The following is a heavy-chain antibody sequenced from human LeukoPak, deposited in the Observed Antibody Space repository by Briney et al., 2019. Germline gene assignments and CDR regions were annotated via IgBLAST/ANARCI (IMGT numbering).Heavy chain of an antibody. Sequence: PSETLSLTCTVSGDSISSYYWSWIRQPPGKGLEWIGSIYYSGNTNYNPSLKSRVTISLDTSKNQFSLRLSSVTAADTAVYYCARGALGVDYFDYWGQGTLVTVSS. J-gene: IGHJ4*02. CDR2: IYYSGNT. V-gene: IGHV4-59*01. D-gene: IGHD2-8*01. CDR3: ARGALGVDYFDY. CDR1: GDSISSYY.